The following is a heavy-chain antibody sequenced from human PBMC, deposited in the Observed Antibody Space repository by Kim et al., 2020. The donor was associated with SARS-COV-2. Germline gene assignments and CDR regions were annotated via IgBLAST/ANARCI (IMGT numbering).Heavy chain of an antibody. D-gene: IGHD2-15*01. CDR1: GFTFSSYG. CDR2: ISYDGSNK. V-gene: IGHV3-30*18. Sequence: GGSLRLSCEASGFTFSSYGMHWVRQAPGKGLEWVAVISYDGSNKYYADSVKGRFTISRDNSKNTLYLQMNSLRAEDTAVYYCAKGEGYCSGGSCYDADYWGQGTLVTVSS. CDR3: AKGEGYCSGGSCYDADY. J-gene: IGHJ4*02.